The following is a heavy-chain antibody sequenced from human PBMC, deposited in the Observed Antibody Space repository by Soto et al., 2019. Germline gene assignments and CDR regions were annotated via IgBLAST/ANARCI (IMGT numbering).Heavy chain of an antibody. J-gene: IGHJ4*02. V-gene: IGHV3-30-3*01. CDR3: ARDSRQQLIDY. CDR1: GFTFSSYA. Sequence: QVQLVESGGGVVRPGRSLRLSCAASGFTFSSYAMHWVRQAPGKGLEWVAVISYDGSNKYYADSVKGRFTISRDNSKNTLYLQMNSLRAEDTAVYYCARDSRQQLIDYWGQGTLVTVSS. D-gene: IGHD6-13*01. CDR2: ISYDGSNK.